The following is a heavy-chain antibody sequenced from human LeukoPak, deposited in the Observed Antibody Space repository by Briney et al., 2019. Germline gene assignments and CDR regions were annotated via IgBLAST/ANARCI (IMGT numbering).Heavy chain of an antibody. D-gene: IGHD6-19*01. J-gene: IGHJ4*01. V-gene: IGHV3-43*02. CDR2: ISGDGGST. Sequence: GGSLRLSCAASGFTFDDYAMHWVRQAPGKGLEWVSLISGDGGSTYYADSVKGRFTISRDNSKNSLYLHMNSLRTEDTALYYCALDPGKAVAGSDYTGHGALVTPSS. CDR1: GFTFDDYA. CDR3: ALDPGKAVAGSDY.